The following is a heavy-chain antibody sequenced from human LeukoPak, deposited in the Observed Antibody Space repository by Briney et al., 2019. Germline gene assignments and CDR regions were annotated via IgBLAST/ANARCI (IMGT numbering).Heavy chain of an antibody. CDR2: ISAYNGNT. J-gene: IGHJ4*02. CDR3: ARVPASGVVVPAATRFAFDY. V-gene: IGHV1-18*01. D-gene: IGHD2-2*01. Sequence: ASVKVSCKASGYTFTSYGISWVRQAPGQGLEWMGWISAYNGNTNYAQKLQGRVTMTTDTSTSTAYMELRSLRSDDTAVYYCARVPASGVVVPAATRFAFDYWGQGTLVTVSS. CDR1: GYTFTSYG.